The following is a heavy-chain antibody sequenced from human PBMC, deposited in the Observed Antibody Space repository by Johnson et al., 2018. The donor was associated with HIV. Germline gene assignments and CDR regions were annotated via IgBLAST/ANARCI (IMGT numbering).Heavy chain of an antibody. V-gene: IGHV3-30-3*01. J-gene: IGHJ3*02. D-gene: IGHD6-19*01. Sequence: QVQLVESGGGVVQPGRSLRLSCAASGFTFSSYALHWVRQAPGQGLDWVAILSYDGSTQSYDDSVNGRFTSSRDNSKNTLYLQMNSLGAEDTAVYYCARGRAVAGTRAFDIWGQGTMVTVSS. CDR2: LSYDGSTQ. CDR1: GFTFSSYA. CDR3: ARGRAVAGTRAFDI.